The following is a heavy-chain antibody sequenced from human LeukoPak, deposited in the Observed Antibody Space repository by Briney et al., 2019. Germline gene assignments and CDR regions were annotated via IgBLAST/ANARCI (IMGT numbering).Heavy chain of an antibody. Sequence: PGGSLRLSCAASGFTFNSYAMHWVRQAPGKGLEWVAVISYDGSNKYYADSVKGRFTISRDNSKNTLYLQMNSLRAEDTAVYYCARVSAGGDYVDYWGQGTLVTVSS. CDR1: GFTFNSYA. D-gene: IGHD6-19*01. V-gene: IGHV3-30*04. J-gene: IGHJ4*02. CDR3: ARVSAGGDYVDY. CDR2: ISYDGSNK.